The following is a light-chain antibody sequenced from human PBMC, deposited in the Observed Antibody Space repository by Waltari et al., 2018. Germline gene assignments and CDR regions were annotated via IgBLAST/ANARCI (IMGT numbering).Light chain of an antibody. CDR1: KLGDSN. V-gene: IGLV3-1*01. Sequence: SYELTQPPSVSVSPGQTASITCSGDKLGDSNASWYQQKAGQSPVLVIYQDSKRPPGIPERFSGSNSGSTATLTISGSQAMDEADYYCQAWDSSTYVFGTGTKVTVL. J-gene: IGLJ1*01. CDR3: QAWDSSTYV. CDR2: QDS.